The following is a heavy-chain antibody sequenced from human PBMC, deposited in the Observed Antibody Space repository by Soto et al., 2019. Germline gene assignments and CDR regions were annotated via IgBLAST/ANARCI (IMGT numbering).Heavy chain of an antibody. CDR2: ISPNSGGT. D-gene: IGHD1-26*01. Sequence: QVQLVQSGAEVKKSGASVKISCKASGYSFTGYYIHWVRQAPGQGFEWMGEISPNSGGTKYAQKFQGRVPMTRDTSITTVYMDLSNLSPDDTAVYYCGKGRSGDVGVFYWGQGTLVTVYS. CDR1: GYSFTGYY. CDR3: GKGRSGDVGVFY. J-gene: IGHJ4*02. V-gene: IGHV1-2*02.